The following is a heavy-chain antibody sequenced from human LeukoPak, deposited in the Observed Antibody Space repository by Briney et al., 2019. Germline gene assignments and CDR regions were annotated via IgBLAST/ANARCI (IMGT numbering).Heavy chain of an antibody. CDR2: ISYDGSNK. Sequence: GGSLRPSCAASGFTFSSYAMHWVRQAPGKGLEWVAVISYDGSNKYYADSVKGRFTISRDNSKNTLYLQMNSLRAEDTAVYYCAREKLRGMAFEYFDYWGQGTLVTVSS. J-gene: IGHJ4*02. CDR3: AREKLRGMAFEYFDY. CDR1: GFTFSSYA. D-gene: IGHD3-10*01. V-gene: IGHV3-30-3*01.